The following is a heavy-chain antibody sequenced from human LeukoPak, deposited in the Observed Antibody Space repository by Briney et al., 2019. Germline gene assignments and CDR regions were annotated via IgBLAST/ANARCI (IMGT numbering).Heavy chain of an antibody. V-gene: IGHV1-69*05. J-gene: IGHJ5*02. CDR1: GGTFSSYA. Sequence: SVKVSCKASGGTFSSYAISWVRQAPGQGLEWMGGIIPIFGTANYAQKFQGRVTITTDESTSTAYMELRSLRPDDTAVYYCARNAENYDFWSGRNWFDPWGQGALVTVSS. CDR2: IIPIFGTA. CDR3: ARNAENYDFWSGRNWFDP. D-gene: IGHD3-3*01.